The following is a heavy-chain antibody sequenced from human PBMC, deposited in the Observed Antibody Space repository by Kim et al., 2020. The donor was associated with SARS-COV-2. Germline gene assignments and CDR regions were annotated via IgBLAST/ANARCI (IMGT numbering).Heavy chain of an antibody. CDR2: IYAGDSDT. V-gene: IGHV5-51*01. Sequence: GESLKISCTVSGFDFSIFCLSCFRQVPVKGLEWMGVIYAGDSDTTYSPSFQGVGTFSTDESVTTAYLRWSSLKTSDTATYYCARLSSPSGTYYGCPMGVW. J-gene: IGHJ6*01. CDR1: GFDFSIFC. D-gene: IGHD3-3*01. CDR3: ARLSSPSGTYYGCPMGV.